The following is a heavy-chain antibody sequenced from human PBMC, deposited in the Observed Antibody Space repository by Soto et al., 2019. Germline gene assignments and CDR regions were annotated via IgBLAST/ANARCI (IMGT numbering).Heavy chain of an antibody. Sequence: QVQLQESGPGLVKPSETLSLTCTVSGGSISSYYWSWIRQPPGKGLEWIGYICYSGSTNYNPSLKSRVTISVATSKNPFSRKLSSVTAADTAVYYCASVWGGAFDIWGQGTMVTVSS. J-gene: IGHJ3*02. V-gene: IGHV4-59*01. CDR2: ICYSGST. CDR3: ASVWGGAFDI. D-gene: IGHD3-16*01. CDR1: GGSISSYY.